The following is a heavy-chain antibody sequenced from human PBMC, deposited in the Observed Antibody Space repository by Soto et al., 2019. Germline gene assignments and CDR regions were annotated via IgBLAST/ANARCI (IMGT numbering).Heavy chain of an antibody. Sequence: HLVESGGGLFQAGGSTRLSCLASGFTVSRYDMAWVRQAPGKGLEWASIIQTGGATYYTDSAQGRFTISRDNSRNTVYRQMSSLRVEDTGVYSCVRVLYDSGVVDFWGQGSPITVS. D-gene: IGHD5-12*01. V-gene: IGHV3-53*01. CDR1: GFTVSRYD. J-gene: IGHJ4*02. CDR3: VRVLYDSGVVDF. CDR2: IQTGGAT.